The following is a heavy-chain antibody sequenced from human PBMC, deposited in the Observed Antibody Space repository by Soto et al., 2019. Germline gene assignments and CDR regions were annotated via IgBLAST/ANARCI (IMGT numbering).Heavy chain of an antibody. D-gene: IGHD3-9*01. J-gene: IGHJ4*02. CDR3: VHRGYTFGWNGGNYYDF. CDR2: IYWDDDK. CDR1: GYSLSTSGVS. Sequence: QITLKESGPTLVKPTQTLTLTCTLSGYSLSTSGVSVGWLRQPPGKALEWLALIYWDDDKNYSPSLQSRLTVTKDTSKNQVILTMTNTDPVDTGSYYCVHRGYTFGWNGGNYYDFWGQGILVTVSS. V-gene: IGHV2-5*02.